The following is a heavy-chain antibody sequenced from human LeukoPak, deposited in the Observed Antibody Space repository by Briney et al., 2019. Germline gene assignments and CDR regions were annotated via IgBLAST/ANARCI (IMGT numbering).Heavy chain of an antibody. CDR2: IYSGGST. CDR3: ARDSDALARGWVHFDY. Sequence: PGGSLRLSCAAYGFTVSSNYMSWVRQAPGKGLEWVSVIYSGGSTYYADSVKGRFTISRDNSKNTLYLQMNSLRAEDTDVYYCARDSDALARGWVHFDYWGQGTLVTVSS. J-gene: IGHJ4*02. CDR1: GFTVSSNY. D-gene: IGHD3-16*01. V-gene: IGHV3-66*01.